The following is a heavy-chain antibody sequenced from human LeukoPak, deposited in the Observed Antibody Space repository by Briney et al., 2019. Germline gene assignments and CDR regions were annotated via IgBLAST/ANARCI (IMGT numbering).Heavy chain of an antibody. V-gene: IGHV4-61*01. CDR3: ARDLGYGGSSIWFFDL. Sequence: KPSQTLSLTCTVSAGSVSSGIYYWSWIRQPPGKGLEWIGYIYYRGNTQYNPSLKSRVTISVDTSQNQFSLRLTSVTAAATAAYYCARDLGYGGSSIWFFDLWERCTLVTVSS. J-gene: IGHJ2*01. CDR2: IYYRGNT. CDR1: AGSVSSGIYY. D-gene: IGHD4-23*01.